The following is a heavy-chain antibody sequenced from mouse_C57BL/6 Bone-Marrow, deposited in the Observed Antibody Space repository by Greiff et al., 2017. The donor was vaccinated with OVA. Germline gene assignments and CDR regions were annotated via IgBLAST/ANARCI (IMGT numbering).Heavy chain of an antibody. Sequence: VQLKESGPELVKPGASVKISCKASGYSFTVYNMNWVKQSNGKSLEWIGVINPNYGTTSYNQKFKGKATLTVDQSSSTAYMQLNSLTSEDSAVYYCARCYYGSSHYLGYWGQGTTLTVSS. CDR2: INPNYGTT. J-gene: IGHJ2*01. V-gene: IGHV1-39*01. D-gene: IGHD1-1*01. CDR1: GYSFTVYN. CDR3: ARCYYGSSHYLGY.